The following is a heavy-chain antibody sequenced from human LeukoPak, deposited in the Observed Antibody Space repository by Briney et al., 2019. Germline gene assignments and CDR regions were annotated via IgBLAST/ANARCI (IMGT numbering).Heavy chain of an antibody. D-gene: IGHD3-22*01. CDR2: ISVSGGST. CDR1: GFTFSSYA. CDR3: ARGGHSSAFFDY. V-gene: IGHV3-23*01. J-gene: IGHJ4*02. Sequence: PGGSLRLSCAASGFTFSSYAMSWVRQAPGKGLEWVSAISVSGGSTYYADSVRGRFTISRDNSKNTLYLQMNSLRAEDTAGNCCARGGHSSAFFDYWGQGTLVTVSS.